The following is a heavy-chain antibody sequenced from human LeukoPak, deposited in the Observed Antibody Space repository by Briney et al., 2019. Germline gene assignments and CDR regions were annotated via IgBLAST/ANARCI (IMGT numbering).Heavy chain of an antibody. CDR2: IYSGGST. Sequence: GGSLRLSCAASGFTFSSYAMSWVRQAPGKGLEWVSVIYSGGSTYYADSVKGRFTISRDNSKNTLYLQMNSLRAEDTAVYYCARDVRMDVWGQGTTVTVSS. V-gene: IGHV3-53*01. CDR3: ARDVRMDV. J-gene: IGHJ6*02. CDR1: GFTFSSYA. D-gene: IGHD3-10*02.